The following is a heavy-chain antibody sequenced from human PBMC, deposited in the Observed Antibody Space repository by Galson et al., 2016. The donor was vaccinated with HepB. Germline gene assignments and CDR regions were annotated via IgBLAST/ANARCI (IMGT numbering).Heavy chain of an antibody. D-gene: IGHD2-8*02. V-gene: IGHV3-30*03. CDR1: GFTFSTYG. Sequence: SLRLSCAASGFTFSTYGMHWVRQSPGKGLEWVDAIANDGIKKFYADSVRGRFTISRDNSKNTVDLQMNSLRTEDTAMYYCLVYHLTGGVHWFDPWGQGALVTVSS. J-gene: IGHJ5*02. CDR3: LVYHLTGGVHWFDP. CDR2: IANDGIKK.